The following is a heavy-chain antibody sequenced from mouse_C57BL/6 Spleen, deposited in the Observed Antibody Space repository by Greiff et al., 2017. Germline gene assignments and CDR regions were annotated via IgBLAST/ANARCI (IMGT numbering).Heavy chain of an antibody. CDR1: GYTFTSYW. J-gene: IGHJ2*01. V-gene: IGHV1-55*01. D-gene: IGHD2-4*01. CDR3: AREGYDYDGY. Sequence: QVQLQQPGAELVKPGASVKMSCKASGYTFTSYWITWVKQRPGQGLEWIGDIYPGSGSTNYNVKFKSKATLTVATSTSTAYMQLSSLTSEDSAVYYCAREGYDYDGYWGQGTTLTVSS. CDR2: IYPGSGST.